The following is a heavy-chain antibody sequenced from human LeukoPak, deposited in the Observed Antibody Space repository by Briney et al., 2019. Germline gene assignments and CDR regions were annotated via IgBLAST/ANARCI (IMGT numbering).Heavy chain of an antibody. D-gene: IGHD1-26*01. CDR3: ARGREPVYFFDY. Sequence: ASVKVSCKASGYTFTDYYIHWVRQAPGPGLEWMGWINPKTGSTNYPQKFQGRVTMTRDSSITTAYMELSRLRSDDTAMYYCARGREPVYFFDYWGQGTLVTVSS. CDR1: GYTFTDYY. V-gene: IGHV1-2*02. J-gene: IGHJ4*02. CDR2: INPKTGST.